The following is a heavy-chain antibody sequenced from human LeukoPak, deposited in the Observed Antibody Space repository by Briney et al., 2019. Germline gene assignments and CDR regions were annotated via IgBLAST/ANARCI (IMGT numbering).Heavy chain of an antibody. V-gene: IGHV4-31*03. CDR1: GGSVSSGDYY. J-gene: IGHJ4*02. D-gene: IGHD3-3*01. Sequence: SGTLSLTCTVSGGSVSSGDYYWGWIRQHSGKGLEWIGYIYFSGITYYSPSLESRLTMSVDTSKNQFSLKLSSVTAADTAVYYCARVKVIRFLEWFLDYWGQGTLVTVSS. CDR3: ARVKVIRFLEWFLDY. CDR2: IYFSGIT.